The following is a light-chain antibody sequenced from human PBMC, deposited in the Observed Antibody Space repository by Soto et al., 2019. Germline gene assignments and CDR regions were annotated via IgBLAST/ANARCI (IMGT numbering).Light chain of an antibody. CDR2: AAS. V-gene: IGKV1-9*01. CDR3: QQLNSYPPMYI. J-gene: IGKJ2*01. Sequence: IQLTQSPSSLSATVGDRVTITCRASQGISSYLAWYQQKPGKAPKLLIYAASTLQSGVPSRFSGSGSGTDFTLTISSLQPEDFATYYCQQLNSYPPMYIFGQGTKLEIK. CDR1: QGISSY.